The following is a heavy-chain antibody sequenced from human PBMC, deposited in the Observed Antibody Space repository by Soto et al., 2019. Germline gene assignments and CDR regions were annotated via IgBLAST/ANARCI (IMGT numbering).Heavy chain of an antibody. CDR1: GYTFTGHY. D-gene: IGHD3-10*01. J-gene: IGHJ4*02. V-gene: IGHV1-2*04. CDR2: VNPISGGT. CDR3: ARAKNFGSGELDY. Sequence: QVQLVQSGAEVKKPGASVKVSCKASGYTFTGHYILWVRQAPGQGLEWMGWVNPISGGTIYAQKFLGWVTMTRDTSTSTAYLELRSLTSVATAVYYCARAKNFGSGELDYWGQGTLVTVSS.